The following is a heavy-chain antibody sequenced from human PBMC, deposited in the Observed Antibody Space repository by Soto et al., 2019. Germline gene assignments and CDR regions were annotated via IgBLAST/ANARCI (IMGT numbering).Heavy chain of an antibody. CDR1: GFTFSSYA. CDR2: ISYDGSNK. V-gene: IGHV3-30-3*01. D-gene: IGHD3-10*01. CDR3: ARSPILWFGEYYYYYGMDV. Sequence: GGSLRLSCAASGFTFSSYAMHWVRQAPGKGLEWVAVISYDGSNKYYADSVKGRFTISRDNSKNTLYLQMNSLRAEDTAVYYCARSPILWFGEYYYYYGMDVWGQGTTVTVSS. J-gene: IGHJ6*02.